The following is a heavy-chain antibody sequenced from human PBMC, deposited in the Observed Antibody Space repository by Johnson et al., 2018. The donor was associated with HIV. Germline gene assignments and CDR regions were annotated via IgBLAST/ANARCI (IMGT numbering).Heavy chain of an antibody. Sequence: QEQLVESGGGVVQPGRSLRLSCAASGFSFSSYGMHWVRQAPGKGLEWVAVIWYDGSNKYYADSVKGRFTISRDNSKNTLYLQMNSLKTEDTAVYYCTTARTYFWGQGTMVTVSS. CDR3: TTARTYF. CDR1: GFSFSSYG. CDR2: IWYDGSNK. V-gene: IGHV3-33*01. D-gene: IGHD2-8*01. J-gene: IGHJ3*01.